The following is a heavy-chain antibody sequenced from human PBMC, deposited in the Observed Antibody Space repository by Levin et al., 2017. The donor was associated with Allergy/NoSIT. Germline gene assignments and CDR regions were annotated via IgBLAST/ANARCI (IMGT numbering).Heavy chain of an antibody. CDR3: AKGGITMVRVWFDP. CDR1: GGSFSGYY. CDR2: INHSGST. J-gene: IGHJ5*02. Sequence: SETLSLTCAVYGGSFSGYYWSWIRQPPGKGLEWIGEINHSGSTNYNPSLKSRGTISVDTSKNQFSLKLSSVTAADTAVYYCAKGGITMVRVWFDPWGQGTLVTVSS. D-gene: IGHD3-10*01. V-gene: IGHV4-34*01.